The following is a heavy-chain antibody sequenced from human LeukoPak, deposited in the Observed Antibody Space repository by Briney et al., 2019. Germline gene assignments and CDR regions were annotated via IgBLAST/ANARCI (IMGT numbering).Heavy chain of an antibody. J-gene: IGHJ4*02. V-gene: IGHV1-46*01. CDR3: ARGQQLVPYFDY. CDR1: GYTFTNNF. Sequence: GASVKVSCKAFGYTFTNNFMHWVRQAPGQAPEWMALISPTGSFTAYAQKFQGRVTMTRDMSTSTVYMELSSLRSEDTAVYYCARGQQLVPYFDYWGQGTLVTVSS. CDR2: ISPTGSFT. D-gene: IGHD6-6*01.